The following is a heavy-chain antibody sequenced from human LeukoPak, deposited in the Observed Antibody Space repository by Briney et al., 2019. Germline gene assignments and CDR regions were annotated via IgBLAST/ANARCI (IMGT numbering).Heavy chain of an antibody. J-gene: IGHJ4*02. V-gene: IGHV7-4-1*02. D-gene: IGHD3-22*01. CDR1: GYTFTSYA. Sequence: ASVKVSCKASGYTFTSYAMNWVRQAPGQGLEWMGWIDTNTGSPTYAQGLTGRFVFSLDTSVSTAFLQINSLEAEDAALYFCVRGIDTTGYFNYWGQGTLVTVSS. CDR2: IDTNTGSP. CDR3: VRGIDTTGYFNY.